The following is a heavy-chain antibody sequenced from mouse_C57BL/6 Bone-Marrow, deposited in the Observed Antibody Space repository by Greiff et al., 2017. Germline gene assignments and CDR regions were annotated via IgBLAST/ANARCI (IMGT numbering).Heavy chain of an antibody. CDR2: IYPGGGYT. J-gene: IGHJ2*01. Sequence: VQLQESGAELVRPGTSVKLSCKASGYTFTNYWIAWAKQRPGHGLEWIGDIYPGGGYTNYHEKFKGKATLTADKSSSTAYMQVSSLTSEDSAIYYGGRSKGFDDWGQGTTLTVSS. CDR1: GYTFTNYW. V-gene: IGHV1-63*01. CDR3: GRSKGFDD.